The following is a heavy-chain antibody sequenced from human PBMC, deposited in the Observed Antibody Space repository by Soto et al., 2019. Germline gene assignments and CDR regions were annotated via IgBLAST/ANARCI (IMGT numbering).Heavy chain of an antibody. Sequence: QVQLQESGPGLVKPSQTLSLTCTVSGDSINSAGYYWSWLRQHPGQGLVWIGNIYYSGSTNYNPSLKSRVIISIVTSKNHFSLNLSSVTAADTAVYYCARVQTIFGIITVFDYWGQGTLVTVSS. D-gene: IGHD3-3*01. J-gene: IGHJ4*02. CDR1: GDSINSAGYY. CDR2: IYYSGST. CDR3: ARVQTIFGIITVFDY. V-gene: IGHV4-31*03.